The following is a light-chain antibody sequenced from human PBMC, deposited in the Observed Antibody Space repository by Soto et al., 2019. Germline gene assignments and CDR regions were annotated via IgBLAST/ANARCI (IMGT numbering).Light chain of an antibody. J-gene: IGKJ2*01. V-gene: IGKV2-40*01. CDR1: QSLLRSHDGNTY. Sequence: DIVMTQTPLSPPVTPGEPASISCRSSQSLLRSHDGNTYLDWYLQKPGQSPQLLIYTLSYRASGVTVCSSGSVSGSDFTLTISKVEAEDVGVYYCMQSIEFPYTFGQGTKVDIK. CDR2: TLS. CDR3: MQSIEFPYT.